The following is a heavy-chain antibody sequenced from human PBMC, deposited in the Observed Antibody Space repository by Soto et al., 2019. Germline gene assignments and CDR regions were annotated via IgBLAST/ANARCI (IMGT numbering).Heavy chain of an antibody. D-gene: IGHD3-10*01. CDR3: ARGGGRGDC. J-gene: IGHJ4*02. Sequence: QVQLVQSGAEVKKPGASVKVSCKASGYTFSSYYIHWVRQAPGQGLEWIGIIKPNGGSTNYAQNFKGRPTVTRPTPTATVYMDLRALTAGDTAIYFCARGGGRGDCWDKGTLVTVPS. CDR1: GYTFSSYY. V-gene: IGHV1-46*01. CDR2: IKPNGGST.